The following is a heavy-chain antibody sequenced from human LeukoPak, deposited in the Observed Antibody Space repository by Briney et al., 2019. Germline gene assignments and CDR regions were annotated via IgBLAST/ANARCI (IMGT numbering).Heavy chain of an antibody. CDR2: IKSKTDGGTT. Sequence: GGSLRLSCAASGVTFSSYAMSWVRQAPGKGLEWVGRIKSKTDGGTTDYAAPVKGRFTISRDDSKNTLYLQMNSLKTEDTAVYYCTTMSSSWYGLFFDPWGQGTLVTVSS. D-gene: IGHD6-13*01. J-gene: IGHJ5*02. CDR3: TTMSSSWYGLFFDP. V-gene: IGHV3-15*01. CDR1: GVTFSSYA.